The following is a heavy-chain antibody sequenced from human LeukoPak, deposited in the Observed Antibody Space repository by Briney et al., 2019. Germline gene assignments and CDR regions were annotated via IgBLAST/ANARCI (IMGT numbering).Heavy chain of an antibody. D-gene: IGHD5-12*01. J-gene: IGHJ6*02. Sequence: PGGSLRLSCAASGFTFSSYEMNWVRQAPGKGLEWVSSISSSSSYIYYADSVKGRFTISRDNAKNSLYLQMNSLRAEDTAVYYCARDRVGTTATSTRGSYGMDVWGQGTTVTVSS. CDR2: ISSSSSYI. CDR1: GFTFSSYE. V-gene: IGHV3-21*01. CDR3: ARDRVGTTATSTRGSYGMDV.